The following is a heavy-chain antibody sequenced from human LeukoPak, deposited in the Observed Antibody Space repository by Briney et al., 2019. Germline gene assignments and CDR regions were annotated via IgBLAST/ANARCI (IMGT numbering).Heavy chain of an antibody. J-gene: IGHJ4*02. V-gene: IGHV3-74*01. CDR1: GFTFSRYW. CDR3: ARDDGSGWYGY. Sequence: GGSLRLSCAASGFTFSRYWMHWVRQAPGKGLVWVSRINSDGSSTSYADSVKGRFTISRDNAKNTLYLRMNSLRAEDTAVYYCARDDGSGWYGYWGQGTLVTVSS. D-gene: IGHD6-19*01. CDR2: INSDGSST.